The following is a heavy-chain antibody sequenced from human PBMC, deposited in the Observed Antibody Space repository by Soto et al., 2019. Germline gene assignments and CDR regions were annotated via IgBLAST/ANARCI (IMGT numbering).Heavy chain of an antibody. CDR3: ARQGFGPLHGLVDV. CDR2: VHHSWGS. J-gene: IGHJ6*02. Sequence: QVQLQESGPGLVKPSETLSLSCTVSGGSISSYYWSWFRQSPGKRMEWIGYVHHSWGSSYNPYLQSRVAISLATSKSQFSLKVTSVTATDTAVYYCARQGFGPLHGLVDVWGQGTTVTVSS. V-gene: IGHV4-59*08. CDR1: GGSISSYY. D-gene: IGHD3-10*01.